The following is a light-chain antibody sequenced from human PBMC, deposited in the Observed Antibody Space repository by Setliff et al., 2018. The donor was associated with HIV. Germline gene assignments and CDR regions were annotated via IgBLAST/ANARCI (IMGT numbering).Light chain of an antibody. V-gene: IGLV2-23*02. CDR1: NSDVGNYNL. CDR2: EVS. CDR3: CSYAGSTTWV. J-gene: IGLJ2*01. Sequence: LTQPASVSGSPGQSITISCTGTNSDVGNYNLVSWYQQYPGKAPKLMIYEVSKRPSGVSNRFSGSKSGNTASLTISGLQAEDEADYYCCSYAGSTTWVFGGGTK.